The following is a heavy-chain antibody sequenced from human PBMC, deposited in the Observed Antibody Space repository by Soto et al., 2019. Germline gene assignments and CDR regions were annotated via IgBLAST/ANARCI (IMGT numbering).Heavy chain of an antibody. CDR3: ARDYSNYDFWSGYYTGNYYYGMDV. V-gene: IGHV3-23*01. D-gene: IGHD3-3*01. CDR2: ISGSGGST. CDR1: GFTFSSYA. Sequence: EVQLLESGGGLVQPGGSLRLSCAASGFTFSSYAMSWVRQAPGKGLEWVSAISGSGGSTYYADSVKGRFTISRDNSKNSLYLQMNSLRAEDTAVYYCARDYSNYDFWSGYYTGNYYYGMDVWGQGTTVTVSS. J-gene: IGHJ6*02.